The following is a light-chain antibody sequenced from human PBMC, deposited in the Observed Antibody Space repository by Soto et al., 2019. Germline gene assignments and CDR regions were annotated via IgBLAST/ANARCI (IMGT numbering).Light chain of an antibody. CDR1: QSISSW. CDR3: QNYNTYPWT. V-gene: IGKV1-5*03. J-gene: IGKJ1*01. Sequence: DIQMTKSPSLLSASVVDRGTITCRASQSISSWLAWYQQKPGKAPNLLIHKASHLESGVPSRFSGSGSGTEFTLTISSLQPGDFATYYCQNYNTYPWTCGQGTTGDIK. CDR2: KAS.